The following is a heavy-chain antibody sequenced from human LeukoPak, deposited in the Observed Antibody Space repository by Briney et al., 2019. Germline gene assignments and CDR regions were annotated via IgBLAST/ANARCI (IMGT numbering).Heavy chain of an antibody. CDR2: MSGSGGST. V-gene: IGHV3-23*01. Sequence: GGTLRLSCAASGFTFSNYGMSWVRQAPGKGLEWVSGMSGSGGSTYYADSVKGRFTISRDNSKNTLYLQMNSLRAEDTAVYYCAKDSYYDYVWGSYRYTNQFDYWGQGTLVTVSS. J-gene: IGHJ4*02. CDR1: GFTFSNYG. D-gene: IGHD3-16*02. CDR3: AKDSYYDYVWGSYRYTNQFDY.